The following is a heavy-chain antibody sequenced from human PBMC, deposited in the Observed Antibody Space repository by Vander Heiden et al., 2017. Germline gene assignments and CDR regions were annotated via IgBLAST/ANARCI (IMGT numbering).Heavy chain of an antibody. CDR2: ISGSSSYI. V-gene: IGHV3-21*01. J-gene: IGHJ4*02. CDR3: TRSDYADYQVALDY. D-gene: IGHD4-17*01. CDR1: GFTFSGYK. Sequence: EVQLVESGGGLVKPGGSLRLPCAASGFTFSGYKRTWVRQAPGKGLEWVSSISGSSSYIYYADSVKGRFTISRDNTKNSLYLQMNSLRAEDTAVYYCTRSDYADYQVALDYWGQGTLVTVSS.